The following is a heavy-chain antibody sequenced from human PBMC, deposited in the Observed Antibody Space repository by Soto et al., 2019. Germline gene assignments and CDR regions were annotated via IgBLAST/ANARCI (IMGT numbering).Heavy chain of an antibody. CDR1: GGSISSSSYY. V-gene: IGHV4-39*01. Sequence: SETLSLTCTVSGGSISSSSYYWGWIRQPPGKGLEWIGSIYYSGSTYYNPSLKSRVTISVDTSKNQFSLKLSSVTAADTAVYYCARPGGGHAFDIWGQGTMVTVSS. CDR3: ARPGGGHAFDI. D-gene: IGHD2-15*01. CDR2: IYYSGST. J-gene: IGHJ3*02.